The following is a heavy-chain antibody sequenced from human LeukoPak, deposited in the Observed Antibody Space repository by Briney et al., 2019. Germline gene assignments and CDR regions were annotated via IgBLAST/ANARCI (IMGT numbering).Heavy chain of an antibody. CDR2: INWNGGST. J-gene: IGHJ6*03. V-gene: IGHV3-20*04. D-gene: IGHD4-17*01. Sequence: GGSLRLSCAASGFTFDDYGMSWVRQAPGKGPEWVSGINWNGGSTGYADSVKGRFTISRDNAKNSLYLQMNSLRAEDTAVYYCARVSYGDYYYYYMDVWGKGTTATVSS. CDR3: ARVSYGDYYYYYMDV. CDR1: GFTFDDYG.